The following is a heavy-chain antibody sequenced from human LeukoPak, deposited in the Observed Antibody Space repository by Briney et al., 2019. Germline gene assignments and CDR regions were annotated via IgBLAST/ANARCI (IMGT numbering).Heavy chain of an antibody. CDR1: GGSISSGGYY. D-gene: IGHD2-21*01. J-gene: IGHJ6*02. CDR2: IYYSGST. Sequence: PSETLSLTCTVSGGSISSGGYYWSWIRQHPGKGLEWIGYIYYSGSTYYNPSLKSRVTISVDTSKNQFSLKLSSVTAADTAVYYCARGFVYSDYGMDVWGQGTTVTVSS. V-gene: IGHV4-31*03. CDR3: ARGFVYSDYGMDV.